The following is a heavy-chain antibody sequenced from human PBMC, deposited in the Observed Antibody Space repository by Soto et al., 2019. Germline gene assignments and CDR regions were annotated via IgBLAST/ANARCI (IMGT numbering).Heavy chain of an antibody. CDR3: AKQGGIRWAAAGTGDHYYFDY. CDR1: GFTFSSYG. J-gene: IGHJ4*02. CDR2: ISYDGSNK. Sequence: QVQLVESGGGVVQPGRSLRLSCAASGFTFSSYGMHWVRQAPGKGLEWVAVISYDGSNKYYADSVKGRFTISRDNSKXXLXLXXNSLRAEDTAVYYCAKQGGIRWAAAGTGDHYYFDYWGQGTLVTVSS. V-gene: IGHV3-30*18. D-gene: IGHD6-13*01.